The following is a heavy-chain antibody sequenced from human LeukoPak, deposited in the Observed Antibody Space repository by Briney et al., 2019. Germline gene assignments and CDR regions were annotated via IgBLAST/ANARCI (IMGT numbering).Heavy chain of an antibody. CDR2: ISYDGSNK. Sequence: GGSPRLSCAASGFTFSSYAMHWVRQAPGKGLEWVAVISYDGSNKYYADSVKGRLTISRDNSKNTLYLQMNSLRAEDTAVYYCASPLEDSSGHSAFDPWGQGTLVTASS. V-gene: IGHV3-30-3*01. D-gene: IGHD3-22*01. CDR3: ASPLEDSSGHSAFDP. CDR1: GFTFSSYA. J-gene: IGHJ5*02.